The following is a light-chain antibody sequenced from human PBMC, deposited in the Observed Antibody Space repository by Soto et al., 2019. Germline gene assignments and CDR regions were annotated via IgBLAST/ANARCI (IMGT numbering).Light chain of an antibody. J-gene: IGLJ2*01. Sequence: QTVVTQPPSVSGAPGQRVTISCTGSSSNIGADYDVHWYQQLPGTAPKLLIYGNSNRPSGVPDRFSGSKSGTSASLAITGLQAEDEADYYCQSYDNSLSGSVVFGGGTKLTVL. CDR1: SSNIGADYD. V-gene: IGLV1-40*01. CDR2: GNS. CDR3: QSYDNSLSGSVV.